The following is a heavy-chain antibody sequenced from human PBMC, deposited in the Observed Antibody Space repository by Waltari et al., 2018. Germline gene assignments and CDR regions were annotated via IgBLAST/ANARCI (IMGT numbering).Heavy chain of an antibody. V-gene: IGHV4-39*01. CDR2: VSYRGTT. J-gene: IGHJ3*01. D-gene: IGHD5-12*01. Sequence: QLQLQESGPRLVRPSETLSLICRVSGVSITSNRHYWAWIRQSPGQGLEWIGTVSYRGTTYISPSLKIRVSVSRDTSKNQVSLILGSVTAADMAVYYCATYIGASVGTAAFDVWGQGTMVTVSS. CDR3: ATYIGASVGTAAFDV. CDR1: GVSITSNRHY.